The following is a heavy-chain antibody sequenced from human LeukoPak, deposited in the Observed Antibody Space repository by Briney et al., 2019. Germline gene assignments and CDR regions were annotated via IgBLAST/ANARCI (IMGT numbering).Heavy chain of an antibody. D-gene: IGHD2/OR15-2a*01. CDR3: ARDRISAVADAFDI. V-gene: IGHV4-4*07. J-gene: IGHJ3*02. CDR2: IYTSGST. CDR1: GGSLSGYY. Sequence: SETLSLTCSVSGGSLSGYYWSWTRQPAGKGLDWIGRIYTSGSTNYSPSLQSRVTMSVDTSKNQFSLKLSSVTAADTAVYYCARDRISAVADAFDIWGQGTMVTVSS.